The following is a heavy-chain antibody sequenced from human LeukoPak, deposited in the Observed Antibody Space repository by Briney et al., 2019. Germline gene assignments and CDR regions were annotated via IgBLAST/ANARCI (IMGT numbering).Heavy chain of an antibody. D-gene: IGHD5-18*01. CDR2: IYTSGST. CDR1: GGSISSYY. J-gene: IGHJ6*03. Sequence: PSETLSLTCTVSGGSISSYYWSWIRQPAGKGLEWIGRIYTSGSTNYNPSLKSRVTMSVDTSKNQFSLKLSSVTAADTAVCYCARDLQLWFPPYYYYMDVWGKGTTVTVSS. CDR3: ARDLQLWFPPYYYYMDV. V-gene: IGHV4-4*07.